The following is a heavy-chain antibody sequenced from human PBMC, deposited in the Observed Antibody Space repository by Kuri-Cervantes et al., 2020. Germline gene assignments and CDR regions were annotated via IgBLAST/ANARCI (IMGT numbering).Heavy chain of an antibody. Sequence: SETLSLTCTVSGYSVNSAYYWGWIRQPPGKGLEWIASISHSGNTYYIPSLKSRLTISLDMSNNQFSLGLRSVTAADTAVYYCASEGRYYDSSGYLWGRGNLVTVSS. CDR2: ISHSGNT. D-gene: IGHD3-22*01. J-gene: IGHJ1*01. V-gene: IGHV4-38-2*02. CDR1: GYSVNSAYY. CDR3: ASEGRYYDSSGYL.